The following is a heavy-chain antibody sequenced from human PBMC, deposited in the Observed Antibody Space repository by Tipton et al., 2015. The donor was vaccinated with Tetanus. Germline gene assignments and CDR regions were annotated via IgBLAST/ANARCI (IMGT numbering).Heavy chain of an antibody. J-gene: IGHJ4*02. CDR1: GFIFGTYA. Sequence: GSLRLSCAGFGFIFGTYAMSWVRQAPGKGLEWVSGISAGGGSTYYADSVEGRFTISRDNSKNTLYLQMNSLRAEDTAVYYCAKKYCSGGSCYSIDYWGQGTLVTVSS. CDR2: ISAGGGST. V-gene: IGHV3-23*01. D-gene: IGHD2-15*01. CDR3: AKKYCSGGSCYSIDY.